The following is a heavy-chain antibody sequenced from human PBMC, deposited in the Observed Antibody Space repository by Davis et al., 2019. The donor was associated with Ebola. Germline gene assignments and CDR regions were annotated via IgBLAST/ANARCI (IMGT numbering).Heavy chain of an antibody. V-gene: IGHV3-30*18. J-gene: IGHJ3*02. Sequence: PGGSLRLSCAASGFTFSRYGMHWVRQAPGKGLEWVAVISYDGSIDYYADSVKGRFTISRDNSKNTLYLQMNGLRVEDTAIYYCAKDTSNIWFDIWGQGTMVTVSS. CDR1: GFTFSRYG. D-gene: IGHD1-26*01. CDR3: AKDTSNIWFDI. CDR2: ISYDGSID.